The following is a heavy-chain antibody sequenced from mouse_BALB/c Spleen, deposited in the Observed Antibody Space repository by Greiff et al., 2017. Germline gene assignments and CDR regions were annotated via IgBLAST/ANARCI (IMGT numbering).Heavy chain of an antibody. Sequence: DVKLQESGGGLVQPGGSLKLSCAASGFAFSRYWMSWVRQAPGKGLEWIGKINPDCSRKNYTPSLKDKIIISRDNAKNTLYLQMSKVRSEDTALYYCARAYYGDYEGPAYWGQGTLGTVSA. D-gene: IGHD2-13*01. J-gene: IGHJ3*01. CDR2: INPDCSRK. V-gene: IGHV4-1*02. CDR3: ARAYYGDYEGPAY. CDR1: GFAFSRYW.